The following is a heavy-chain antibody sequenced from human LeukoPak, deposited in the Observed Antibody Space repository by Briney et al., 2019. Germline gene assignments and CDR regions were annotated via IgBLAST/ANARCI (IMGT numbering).Heavy chain of an antibody. CDR2: ISGSRGST. Sequence: GGSLRLSCAASGFTFSSYAMSWVRQAPGKGLEWVSTISGSRGSTYYANSVKGRFTISRDNAKNSLYLQMNSLRAEDTAVYYCARWTRISSGGYYFDYWGQGTLVTVSS. V-gene: IGHV3-23*01. CDR3: ARWTRISSGGYYFDY. CDR1: GFTFSSYA. D-gene: IGHD6-19*01. J-gene: IGHJ4*02.